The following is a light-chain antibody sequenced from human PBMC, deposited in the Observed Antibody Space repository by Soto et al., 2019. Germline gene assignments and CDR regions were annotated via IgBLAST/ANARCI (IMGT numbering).Light chain of an antibody. CDR1: QSVSSSY. Sequence: EIVLTQSPGTLSLSPGERATLSCRASQSVSSSYLAWYQQKPGQAPRPLIYGASSRATGIPDRFSGSGSGTDFTLTISRLEHEDVAVYYCQQYGSSPFTFGQGTKLEIK. V-gene: IGKV3-20*01. J-gene: IGKJ2*01. CDR2: GAS. CDR3: QQYGSSPFT.